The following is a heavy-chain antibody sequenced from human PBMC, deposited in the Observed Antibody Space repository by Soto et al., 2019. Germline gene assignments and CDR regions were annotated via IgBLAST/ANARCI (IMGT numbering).Heavy chain of an antibody. V-gene: IGHV1-18*04. Sequence: QVQLVQSGAEVKKPGASVKVSCKASGYTFNNSGISWVRQAPGRGLEWMGWISAKNGNTNYAQKFQGRVTMTTDTATRTAYMDLRSLTSDDTAVYFCARDLGDIVVVSAATEFDHWGQGTLVTVSS. J-gene: IGHJ4*02. CDR1: GYTFNNSG. CDR3: ARDLGDIVVVSAATEFDH. CDR2: ISAKNGNT. D-gene: IGHD2-2*01.